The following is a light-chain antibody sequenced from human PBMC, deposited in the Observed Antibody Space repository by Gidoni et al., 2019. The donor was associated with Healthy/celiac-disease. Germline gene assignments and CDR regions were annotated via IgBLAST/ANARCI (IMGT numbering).Light chain of an antibody. CDR3: CSYAGSSSWV. Sequence: QSALTQPASVSVSPGQPITISCTGTSSDVGSYNLVSWYQPHPGKAPKLMIYEVSKRPSGVSNRFSGSKSGNTASLTISGLKAEDEADYYCCSYAGSSSWVFGGGTKLTVL. CDR2: EVS. CDR1: SSDVGSYNL. J-gene: IGLJ3*02. V-gene: IGLV2-23*02.